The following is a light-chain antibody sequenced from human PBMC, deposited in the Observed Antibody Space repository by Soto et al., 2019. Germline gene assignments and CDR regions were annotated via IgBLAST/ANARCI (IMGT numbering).Light chain of an antibody. CDR2: SAS. CDR3: QQYNSYSRT. V-gene: IGKV1-5*01. Sequence: DSQMTQSPSTLSASVGDRVTITCRASQSIGSWLAWYQQKPGKAPKLLIYSASSLQSGVPSRFSGSGSGTEFTLTISSLQPDDFATYYCQQYNSYSRTFGQGSKVDI. CDR1: QSIGSW. J-gene: IGKJ1*01.